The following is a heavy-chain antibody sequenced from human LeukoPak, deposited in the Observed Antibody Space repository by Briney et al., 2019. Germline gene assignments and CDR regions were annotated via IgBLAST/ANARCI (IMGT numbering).Heavy chain of an antibody. J-gene: IGHJ4*02. D-gene: IGHD6-6*01. CDR3: AREDWYSSSSGGFDY. CDR2: IYYSGGT. Sequence: SETLSLTCTVSGGSISSSAYYWGWVRQPPGKGLEWIGSIYYSGGTYYNPSLKSRVTISVDTSKNQFSLKLSSVTAADTAVYYCAREDWYSSSSGGFDYWGQGTLVTVSS. V-gene: IGHV4-39*07. CDR1: GGSISSSAYY.